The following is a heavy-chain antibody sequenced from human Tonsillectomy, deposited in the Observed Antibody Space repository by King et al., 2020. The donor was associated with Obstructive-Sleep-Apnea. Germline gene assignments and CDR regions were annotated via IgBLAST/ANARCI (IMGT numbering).Heavy chain of an antibody. CDR1: GGSISSSNW. J-gene: IGHJ4*02. CDR3: ARDLNYYDSSGYYYPGY. CDR2: IYHSGST. Sequence: VQQQESGPGLVKPSGTLSLTCAVSGGSISSSNWWSWVRQPPGKGLEWIGEIYHSGSTNYNPSLKSRVTISVDKSKNQLSLKLSSVTAADTAVYYCARDLNYYDSSGYYYPGYWGQGTLVTVSS. V-gene: IGHV4-4*02. D-gene: IGHD3-22*01.